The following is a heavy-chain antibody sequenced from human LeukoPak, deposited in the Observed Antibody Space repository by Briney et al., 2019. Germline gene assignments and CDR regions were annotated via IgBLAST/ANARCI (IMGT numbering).Heavy chain of an antibody. V-gene: IGHV1-46*01. CDR1: GYTFTSYY. CDR3: ARVREKGRYYFDY. Sequence: GASVKVSCKASGYTFTSYYMHWVRQAPGQGLEWMGIINPSGGSTSYAQKFQGRVTMTRDMSTSTVYMELSSLRSADTAVYYCARVREKGRYYFDYWGQGTLVTVSS. CDR2: INPSGGST. J-gene: IGHJ4*02.